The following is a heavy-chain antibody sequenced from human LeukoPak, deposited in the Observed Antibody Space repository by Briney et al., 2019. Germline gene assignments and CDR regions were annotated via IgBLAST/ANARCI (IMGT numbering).Heavy chain of an antibody. CDR1: GGSISSSSYY. D-gene: IGHD5-18*01. J-gene: IGHJ4*02. CDR2: IYYSGST. CDR3: AVYSYGSRYFDY. Sequence: PSETLSLTCTVSGGSISSSSYYWGWIRQPPGKGLEWIGSIYYSGSTYYNPSLKSRVTISVDTSKNQFSLKLSSVTAADTAVYYCAVYSYGSRYFDYWGQGILVTVSS. V-gene: IGHV4-39*07.